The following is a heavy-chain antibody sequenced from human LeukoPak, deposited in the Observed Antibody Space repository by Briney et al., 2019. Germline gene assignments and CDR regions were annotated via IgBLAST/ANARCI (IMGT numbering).Heavy chain of an antibody. V-gene: IGHV4-39*07. Sequence: SETLSLTCTVSGGSISSSNYYWGWIRQPPGKGLEWIGTIYYSGSTYYNPSLKSRVTISVDTSKNQFSLKLSSVTAADTAVYYCARVSVITADFDYWGQGTLVTVSS. D-gene: IGHD4-23*01. CDR3: ARVSVITADFDY. J-gene: IGHJ4*02. CDR2: IYYSGST. CDR1: GGSISSSNYY.